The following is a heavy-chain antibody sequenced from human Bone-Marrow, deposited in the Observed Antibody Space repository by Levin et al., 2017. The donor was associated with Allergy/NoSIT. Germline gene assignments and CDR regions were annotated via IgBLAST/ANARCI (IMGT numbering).Heavy chain of an antibody. V-gene: IGHV3-23*01. Sequence: GESLKISCAASGFTFTSYAMNWVRQAPGKGLEWVSAISGSGGSTYYADSVKGRFTISRDNSKNTLYLQMNSLRAEDTAVYYCAKGAGWVAGAVALIWGQGTLVTVPS. D-gene: IGHD6-19*01. CDR1: GFTFTSYA. J-gene: IGHJ4*02. CDR3: AKGAGWVAGAVALI. CDR2: ISGSGGST.